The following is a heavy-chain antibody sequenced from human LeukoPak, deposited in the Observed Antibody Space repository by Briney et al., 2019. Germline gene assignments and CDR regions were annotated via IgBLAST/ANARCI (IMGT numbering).Heavy chain of an antibody. V-gene: IGHV3-23*01. Sequence: PGGSLRLSCAASRVTFSSYARSWVRQAPGKGLECVSTISASGDRTYYADSVKGRFTISRDNSENTLYLQMNSLRAEDTAVYFCVRAQYSSDTWGQGTLVTVSS. CDR3: VRAQYSSDT. CDR2: ISASGDRT. D-gene: IGHD6-19*01. CDR1: RVTFSSYA. J-gene: IGHJ5*02.